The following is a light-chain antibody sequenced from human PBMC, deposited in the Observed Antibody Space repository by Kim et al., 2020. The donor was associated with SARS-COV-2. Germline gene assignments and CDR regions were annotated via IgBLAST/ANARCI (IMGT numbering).Light chain of an antibody. CDR1: QRIASI. CDR2: CAS. J-gene: IGKJ5*01. V-gene: IGKV3-15*01. CDR3: QQYSSWPLT. Sequence: VSPGRRETPSCMASQRIASILAWYQQKAGEAPRLLIYCASTRATGISARFSGSGSGTEFTLTHSSLRSEDFAVYYCQQYSSWPLTIGQGTRLEIK.